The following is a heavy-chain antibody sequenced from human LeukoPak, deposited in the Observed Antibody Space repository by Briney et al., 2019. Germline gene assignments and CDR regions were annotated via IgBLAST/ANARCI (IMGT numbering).Heavy chain of an antibody. CDR2: IYYSGST. J-gene: IGHJ5*02. V-gene: IGHV4-59*11. Sequence: SETPSLTCTVSGGSISSHYWSWIRQPPGKGLEWIGYIYYSGSTNYNPSLKSRVTISVDTSKNQFSLKLSSVTAADTAVYYCARDYYDSSGYHPNNWFDLWGQGPLVTVSS. CDR3: ARDYYDSSGYHPNNWFDL. CDR1: GGSISSHY. D-gene: IGHD3-22*01.